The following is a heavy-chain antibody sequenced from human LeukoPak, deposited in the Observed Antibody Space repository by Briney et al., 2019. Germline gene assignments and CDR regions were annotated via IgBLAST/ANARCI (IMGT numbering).Heavy chain of an antibody. J-gene: IGHJ4*02. CDR3: AKDYYYDSNHFDY. V-gene: IGHV3-30*18. CDR1: GFTFSSYG. D-gene: IGHD3-22*01. CDR2: ISYDGSNK. Sequence: GRSLRLSCAASGFTFSSYGMHWVRQAPGKGLEWVAVISYDGSNKYYADSVKGRFTISRDNSKNTLYLQMNSLRAEDTAVYYCAKDYYYDSNHFDYWGQGTLVTVSS.